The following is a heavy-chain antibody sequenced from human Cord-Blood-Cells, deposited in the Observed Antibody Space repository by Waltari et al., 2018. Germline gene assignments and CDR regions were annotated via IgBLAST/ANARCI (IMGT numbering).Heavy chain of an antibody. CDR2: IYYSGST. CDR1: GGSISSSSYY. V-gene: IGHV4-39*01. Sequence: QLQLQESGPGLVKPSETLSLTCTVSGGSISSSSYYWGWNRQPPGKGLEWIGSIYYSGSTYYNPSLKSRVTISVDTSKNQFSLKLSSVTAADTAVYYCARQVWYGSGSYYNWFDPWGQGTLVTVSS. CDR3: ARQVWYGSGSYYNWFDP. J-gene: IGHJ5*02. D-gene: IGHD3-10*01.